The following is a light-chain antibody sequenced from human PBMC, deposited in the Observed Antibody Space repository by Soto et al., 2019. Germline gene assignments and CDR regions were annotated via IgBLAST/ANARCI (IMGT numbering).Light chain of an antibody. CDR3: QQYNNWPWT. Sequence: EIVLTPSPAPPFLSPGERATLSCRASQSVSSYLAWYQQKPGQAPRLLIYDPSSRATGTPDRFSGSGSGTDFTLTISSLQSEDFAIYYCQQYNNWPWTFGQGTTGDIK. J-gene: IGKJ1*01. V-gene: IGKV3-11*01. CDR1: QSVSSY. CDR2: DPS.